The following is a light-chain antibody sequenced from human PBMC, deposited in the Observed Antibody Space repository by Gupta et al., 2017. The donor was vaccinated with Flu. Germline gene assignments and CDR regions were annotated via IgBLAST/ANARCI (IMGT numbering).Light chain of an antibody. J-gene: IGKJ2*01. CDR1: QSLSRS. V-gene: IGKV1-39*01. CDR2: AAS. CDR3: QHVDSAPPH. Sequence: DIQMTQSPSSLSAFVGDRVTITCRASQSLSRSLNWYRQKPGKAPELLIFAASRLRIGVPSRFSGSGSGTDFTLTVSRRQPEDFATYYCQHVDSAPPHFGQGTKLEI.